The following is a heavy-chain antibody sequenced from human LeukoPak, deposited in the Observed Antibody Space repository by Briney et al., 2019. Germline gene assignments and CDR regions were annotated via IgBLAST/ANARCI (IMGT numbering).Heavy chain of an antibody. CDR1: GGSFSGYY. CDR3: AINNRRVPAVAGTGVDY. D-gene: IGHD6-19*01. J-gene: IGHJ4*02. Sequence: SETLSLTCAVYGGSFSGYYWSWIRQPPGKGLEWIGEINHSGSTNYNPFLKSRVTISVDTSKNQFSLKLSSVTAADTAVYYCAINNRRVPAVAGTGVDYWGQGTLVTVSS. V-gene: IGHV4-34*01. CDR2: INHSGST.